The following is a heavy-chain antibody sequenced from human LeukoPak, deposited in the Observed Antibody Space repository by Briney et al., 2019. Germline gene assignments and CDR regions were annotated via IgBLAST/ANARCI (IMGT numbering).Heavy chain of an antibody. J-gene: IGHJ5*02. D-gene: IGHD3/OR15-3a*01. V-gene: IGHV3-15*01. Sequence: GGSLRLSCAASGFTFSNAWMSWVRQAPGKGLEWLGRIKRKVDGGTTDYAAPVKGRFTISRDDSNNTVYLQMNSLMIEDTAVYYCATDWTRDVGRFDPWGQGTLVTVPS. CDR3: ATDWTRDVGRFDP. CDR1: GFTFSNAW. CDR2: IKRKVDGGTT.